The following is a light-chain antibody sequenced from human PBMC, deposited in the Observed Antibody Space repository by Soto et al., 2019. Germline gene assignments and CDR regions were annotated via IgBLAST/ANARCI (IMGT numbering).Light chain of an antibody. V-gene: IGLV2-11*01. Sequence: QSALTQPHSVSGSLGQSVTISCTGSSSDVGGYNYVSWYQLHPGKAPKLLIYDVSKRPSGVPDRFSGSKSGNTASLTISGLQAEDEADYSCCSYAGSYTFVVFGGGTKLTVL. CDR2: DVS. J-gene: IGLJ3*02. CDR1: SSDVGGYNY. CDR3: CSYAGSYTFVV.